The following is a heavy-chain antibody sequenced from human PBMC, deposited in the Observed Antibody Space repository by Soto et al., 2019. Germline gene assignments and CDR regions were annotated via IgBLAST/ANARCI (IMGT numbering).Heavy chain of an antibody. CDR2: IYYSGST. V-gene: IGHV4-31*03. Sequence: PSETLSLTCTASGGSISSGGYYWSWIRQHPGKGLEWIGYIYYSGSTYYNPSLKSRVTISVDTSKNQFSLKLSSVTAADTAVYYCARAPGIAAAGNWFDPWGQGTLVTVS. CDR3: ARAPGIAAAGNWFDP. D-gene: IGHD6-13*01. CDR1: GGSISSGGYY. J-gene: IGHJ5*02.